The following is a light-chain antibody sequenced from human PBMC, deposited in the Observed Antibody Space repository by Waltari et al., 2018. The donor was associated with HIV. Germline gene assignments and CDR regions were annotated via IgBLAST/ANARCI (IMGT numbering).Light chain of an antibody. Sequence: QSALTQPPSASGSPGQSVTISCTGTSSDVGGSKYVSWYQQHPGKAPKLMIYEVNKRPSGLPDRFSGSKSANTASLTVSGLQADDEADYYCNSYAGSNNWVFGGGTKLTVL. J-gene: IGLJ3*02. CDR1: SSDVGGSKY. CDR2: EVN. CDR3: NSYAGSNNWV. V-gene: IGLV2-8*01.